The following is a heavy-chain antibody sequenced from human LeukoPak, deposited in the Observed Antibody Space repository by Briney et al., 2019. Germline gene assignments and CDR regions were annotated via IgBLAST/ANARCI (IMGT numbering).Heavy chain of an antibody. J-gene: IGHJ5*02. Sequence: ASVKVSCTASGYTFTGYYIHWVRQAPGQGLEWMGWINPNSGGTNYAQKFQGRVTMTRDTSITTAYMELSSLRSDDTAVYYCARECEGQDSNWFDPWGQGTLVTVSS. CDR3: ARECEGQDSNWFDP. CDR1: GYTFTGYY. V-gene: IGHV1-2*02. CDR2: INPNSGGT.